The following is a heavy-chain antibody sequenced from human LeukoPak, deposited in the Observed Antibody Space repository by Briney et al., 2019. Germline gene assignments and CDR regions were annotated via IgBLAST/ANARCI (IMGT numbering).Heavy chain of an antibody. Sequence: PGGSLRLSCAASGFTVSSNYMSWVRQAPGKGLEWVSVIYSGGSTYYGDSVKGRFTISRDNSKNTLYLQMNSLRAEDTAVYYCAREGGVVVADSWYFDLWGRGTLVTVSS. CDR3: AREGGVVVADSWYFDL. CDR2: IYSGGST. J-gene: IGHJ2*01. CDR1: GFTVSSNY. V-gene: IGHV3-53*01. D-gene: IGHD3-22*01.